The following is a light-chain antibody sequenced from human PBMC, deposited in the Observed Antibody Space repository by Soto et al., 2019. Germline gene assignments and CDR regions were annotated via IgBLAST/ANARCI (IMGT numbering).Light chain of an antibody. Sequence: QSVLTQPASVSGSPGQSITISCTGTSSDIGDNKFVSWYQQYPDRAPKVIIYEVSNRPSEVSVRFSGSKSGNTASLTVSGLRAEDEADYYCIAYTNTGARVFGTGTKVTVL. J-gene: IGLJ1*01. CDR2: EVS. CDR3: IAYTNTGARV. CDR1: SSDIGDNKF. V-gene: IGLV2-14*01.